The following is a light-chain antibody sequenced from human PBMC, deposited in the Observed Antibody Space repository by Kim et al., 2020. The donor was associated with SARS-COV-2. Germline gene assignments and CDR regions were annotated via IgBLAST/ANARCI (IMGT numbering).Light chain of an antibody. V-gene: IGKV2-30*02. CDR3: MQATYWPYT. CDR1: QSLVHSNGNTY. CDR2: KIS. J-gene: IGKJ2*01. Sequence: DVVLTQSPLSLPVTLGQPASISCRSSQSLVHSNGNTYVNWLQQRPGQSPRRLIYKISDRDSGVPDRFSGSGSGTDFTLKISRVEAEDVGVYYSMQATYWPYTFGQGTKLEI.